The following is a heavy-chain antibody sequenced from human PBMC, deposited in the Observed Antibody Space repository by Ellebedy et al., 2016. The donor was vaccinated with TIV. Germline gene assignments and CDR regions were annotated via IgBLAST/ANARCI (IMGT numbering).Heavy chain of an antibody. CDR3: ARAVAGSPDY. J-gene: IGHJ4*02. CDR2: ITSSGTYT. CDR1: GFTVSSNY. V-gene: IGHV3-11*03. Sequence: GESLKISXAASGFTVSSNYMSWIRQAPGRGLEWLSYITSSGTYTTYADSVKGRFTISRDNAKNSLYLQMHNLRAEDTAVYYCARAVAGSPDYWGQGTLVTVSS. D-gene: IGHD6-19*01.